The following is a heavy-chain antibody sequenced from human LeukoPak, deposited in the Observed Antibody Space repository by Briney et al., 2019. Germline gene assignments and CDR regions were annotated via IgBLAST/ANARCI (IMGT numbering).Heavy chain of an antibody. CDR1: GFTFSSYA. J-gene: IGHJ4*02. CDR3: ARRVDYDFWSGYKGYFDY. V-gene: IGHV3-23*01. D-gene: IGHD3-3*01. Sequence: GALRLSCAASGFTFSSYAMSWVRQAPGKGLEWVSAISGSGGSTYYADSVKGRFTISRDNSKNTLYLQMNSLRAEDTAVYYCARRVDYDFWSGYKGYFDYWGQGILVTVSS. CDR2: ISGSGGST.